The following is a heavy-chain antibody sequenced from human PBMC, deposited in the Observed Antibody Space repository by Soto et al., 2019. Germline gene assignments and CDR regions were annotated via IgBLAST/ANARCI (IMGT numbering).Heavy chain of an antibody. V-gene: IGHV1-69*01. Sequence: QVQLVQSGAEVKKPGSSVRVSCKASGGTFSSSAIRWVRQAPGQGLEWMGGIIPIFGTENYAQKFQGRVTITADESTSTAYMELSSLRSEDTAVYYCARDRIAGSKYYYGMDVWGQGTTVTVSS. J-gene: IGHJ6*02. CDR2: IIPIFGTE. CDR1: GGTFSSSA. CDR3: ARDRIAGSKYYYGMDV. D-gene: IGHD6-13*01.